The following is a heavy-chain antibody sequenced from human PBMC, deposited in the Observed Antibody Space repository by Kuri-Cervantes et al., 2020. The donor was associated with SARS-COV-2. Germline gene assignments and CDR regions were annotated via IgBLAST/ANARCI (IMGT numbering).Heavy chain of an antibody. V-gene: IGHV1-18*01. D-gene: IGHD3-3*01. CDR1: GYIFTSYG. Sequence: ASVKVSCKASGYIFTSYGISWVRQAPGQGLEWMGWISAYNGYTNYAQKLQGRVNMTTDTSTSTAYMDLSSLRSEDTAVYYCAAGWEDYDFWSGYYVFDYWGQGTLVTVSS. CDR2: ISAYNGYT. J-gene: IGHJ4*02. CDR3: AAGWEDYDFWSGYYVFDY.